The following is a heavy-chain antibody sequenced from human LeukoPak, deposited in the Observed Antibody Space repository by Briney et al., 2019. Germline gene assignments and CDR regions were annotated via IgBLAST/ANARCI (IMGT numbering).Heavy chain of an antibody. CDR2: IYYSGST. D-gene: IGHD2-15*01. Sequence: PSETLSLTCTVSGGSISSGGYYWSWIRQPPGKGLEWIGYIYYSGSTYYNPSLKSRVTISVDTSKNQFSLKLSSVTAADTAVYYCARDSLVVAASAFDIWGQGTMVTVSS. J-gene: IGHJ3*02. V-gene: IGHV4-30-4*01. CDR3: ARDSLVVAASAFDI. CDR1: GGSISSGGYY.